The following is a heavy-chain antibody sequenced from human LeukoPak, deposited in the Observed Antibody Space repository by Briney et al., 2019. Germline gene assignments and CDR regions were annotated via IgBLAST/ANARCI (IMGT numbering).Heavy chain of an antibody. Sequence: PGGSLRLSCAASGFTFSSYGMHWVRQAPGKGLEWVAVISYDGSNKYYADSVKGRFTISRDNSKNTLYLQMNSLRAEDTAVYYCAKVGAENTAMATDYWGQGTLVTVSS. CDR2: ISYDGSNK. J-gene: IGHJ4*02. D-gene: IGHD5-18*01. V-gene: IGHV3-30*18. CDR1: GFTFSSYG. CDR3: AKVGAENTAMATDY.